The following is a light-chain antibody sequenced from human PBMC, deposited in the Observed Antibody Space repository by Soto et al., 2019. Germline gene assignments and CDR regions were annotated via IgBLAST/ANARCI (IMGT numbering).Light chain of an antibody. CDR1: SSDFGGYNY. CDR3: SSYTSSSTYVV. J-gene: IGLJ2*01. Sequence: QSALTQPASVSGSPGQSISISGTGTSSDFGGYNYVSWYQQHPGKAPKFMIYEVSNRPSGVSNRFSGSKSGNTASLTISGLQAEDEADYYCSSYTSSSTYVVFGGGTKLTVL. V-gene: IGLV2-14*01. CDR2: EVS.